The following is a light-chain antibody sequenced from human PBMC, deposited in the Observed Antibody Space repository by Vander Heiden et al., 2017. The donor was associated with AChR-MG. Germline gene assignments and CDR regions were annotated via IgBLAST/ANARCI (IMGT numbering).Light chain of an antibody. V-gene: IGKV3-20*01. CDR2: GAS. CDR1: QSVSSSY. J-gene: IGKJ3*01. Sequence: EIVLTQSPGTLSLSPGERATLSCRASQSVSSSYLAWYQQKPGQAPRLLIYGASSRATGIPDRFSGSGSVTDFTLTIIRLEPEDFAVYYCPQYGSSPFTFGHGTKVDIK. CDR3: PQYGSSPFT.